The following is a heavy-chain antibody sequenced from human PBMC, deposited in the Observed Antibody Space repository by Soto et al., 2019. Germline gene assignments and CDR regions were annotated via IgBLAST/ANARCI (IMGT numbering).Heavy chain of an antibody. J-gene: IGHJ4*02. D-gene: IGHD5-18*01. V-gene: IGHV1-69*08. CDR2: IIPILGIA. CDR3: ARESGYSYGYGY. CDR1: GGTFSSYT. Sequence: QVQLVQSGAEVKKPGSSVKVSCKASGGTFSSYTISWVRQAPGQGLEWMGRIIPILGIANYAQKFQGRVTITADKSTSTANMGQSSVRSEDTAVYYCARESGYSYGYGYWGQGTLVTVSS.